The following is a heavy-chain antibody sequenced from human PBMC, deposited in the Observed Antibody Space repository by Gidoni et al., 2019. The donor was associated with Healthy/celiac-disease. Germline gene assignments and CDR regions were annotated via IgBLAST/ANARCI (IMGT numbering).Heavy chain of an antibody. D-gene: IGHD5-18*01. V-gene: IGHV4-59*01. CDR2: IYYSGST. CDR1: GGPISSYY. Sequence: QVQLQESGPGLVKPSETLSLTCTVSGGPISSYYWSWIRQPPGKGLEWIGYIYYSGSTNYNPSLKSRVTISVDTSKNQFSLKLSSVTAADTAVYYCASLVADTAMVLAYFDYWGQGTLVTVSS. CDR3: ASLVADTAMVLAYFDY. J-gene: IGHJ4*02.